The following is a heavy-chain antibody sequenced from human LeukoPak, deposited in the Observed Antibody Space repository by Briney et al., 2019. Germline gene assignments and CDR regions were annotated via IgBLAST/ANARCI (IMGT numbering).Heavy chain of an antibody. D-gene: IGHD1-26*01. J-gene: IGHJ4*02. CDR1: GGTFSSYA. CDR2: IIPIFGTA. V-gene: IGHV1-69*06. Sequence: SVKVSCKASGGTFSSYAISWVRQAPGQGLEWMGRIIPIFGTANYARNFQDRVTITADKSTSTAYMELSSLRSEDTAVYYCARTDSGSFSFDYWGQGTLVTVSS. CDR3: ARTDSGSFSFDY.